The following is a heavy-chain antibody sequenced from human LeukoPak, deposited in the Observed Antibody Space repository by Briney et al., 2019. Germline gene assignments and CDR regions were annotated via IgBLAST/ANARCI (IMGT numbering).Heavy chain of an antibody. CDR1: GYSFTNYW. CDR2: IYPGDSDT. CDR3: ARWGSSSLYYYYMDV. V-gene: IGHV5-51*01. Sequence: SGESLKISCKGSGYSFTNYWIGWVRQMPGKGLEWMGIIYPGDSDTKYSLSFQGQVTISADKSINTAYLQWSSLKASDTAIYYCARWGSSSLYYYYMDVWGKGTTVTVSS. J-gene: IGHJ6*03. D-gene: IGHD6-6*01.